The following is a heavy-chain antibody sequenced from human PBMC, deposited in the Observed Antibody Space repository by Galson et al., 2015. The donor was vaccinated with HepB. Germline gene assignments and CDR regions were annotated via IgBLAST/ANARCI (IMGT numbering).Heavy chain of an antibody. CDR3: GSFDV. CDR1: GFSFNAYW. Sequence: SLRLSCAASGFSFNAYWMNWIRQAPGKGLEWVANIKPDGSEKYYVDSVKGRFTIYRDDDEKSLYLQMNSLRAEDTAVYYCGSFDVWGQGTMVTASS. V-gene: IGHV3-7*01. CDR2: IKPDGSEK. J-gene: IGHJ3*01.